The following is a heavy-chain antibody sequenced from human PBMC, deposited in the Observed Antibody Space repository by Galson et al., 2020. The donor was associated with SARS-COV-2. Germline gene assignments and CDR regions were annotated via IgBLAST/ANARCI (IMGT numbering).Heavy chain of an antibody. CDR3: ASPTVTTGIDD. CDR1: GFTFSNSD. V-gene: IGHV3-30-3*01. CDR2: ISYDGSNE. J-gene: IGHJ4*02. Sequence: GESLKISCAVSGFTFSNSDMHWFRQAPGKGLEWVALISYDGSNEYYADSVRGRFTVSRDNSKKTLYLQLNSLRLEDTAVYYCASPTVTTGIDDWGQGTLVTVSS. D-gene: IGHD4-17*01.